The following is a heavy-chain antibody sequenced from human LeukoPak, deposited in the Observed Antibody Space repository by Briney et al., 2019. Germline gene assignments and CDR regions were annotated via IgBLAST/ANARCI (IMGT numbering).Heavy chain of an antibody. CDR1: GYTFTRYD. CDR2: MNLKRCNT. V-gene: IGHV1-8*03. J-gene: IGHJ4*02. Sequence: ASVNVSCKASGYTFTRYDLKWVRQATAKGLEGMGWMNLKRCNTLYAQKFQGRVPIIRNTSISTAYMELKRWRSEDTAVYYCASGVRYCTNGVCYHFDYWGQGTLVSVSS. CDR3: ASGVRYCTNGVCYHFDY. D-gene: IGHD2-8*01.